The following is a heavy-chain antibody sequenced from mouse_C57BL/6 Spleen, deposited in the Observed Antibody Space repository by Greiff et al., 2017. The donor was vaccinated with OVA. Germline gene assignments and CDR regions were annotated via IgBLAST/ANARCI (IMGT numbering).Heavy chain of an antibody. Sequence: VMLVESGAELVRPGASVKLSCKASGYTFTDYYINWVKQRPGQGLEWIARIYPGSGNTYYNEKFKGKATLTAEKSSSTAYMQLSSLTSEDSAVYFCARVTTDWYFDVWGTGTTVTVSS. CDR1: GYTFTDYY. V-gene: IGHV1-76*01. J-gene: IGHJ1*03. D-gene: IGHD1-1*01. CDR3: ARVTTDWYFDV. CDR2: IYPGSGNT.